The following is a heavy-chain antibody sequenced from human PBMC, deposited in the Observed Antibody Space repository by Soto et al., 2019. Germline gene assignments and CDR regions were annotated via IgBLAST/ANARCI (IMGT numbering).Heavy chain of an antibody. CDR1: GFNFKNYA. CDR3: AREDDYNYRYFNYGLDV. J-gene: IGHJ6*02. CDR2: ISFDGDRK. Sequence: GGSLRLSCAASGFNFKNYALHWVRQAPGKGLEWVAVISFDGDRKYYADSVKGRFTISRDNFQNTLYLQMNNLRVEDAALYFCAREDDYNYRYFNYGLDVWGQGTTVTVSS. V-gene: IGHV3-30-3*01. D-gene: IGHD5-12*01.